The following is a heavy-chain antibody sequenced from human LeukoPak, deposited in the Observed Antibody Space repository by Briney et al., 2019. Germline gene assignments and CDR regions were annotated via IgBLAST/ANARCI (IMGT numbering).Heavy chain of an antibody. CDR2: IYYSGST. Sequence: SETLSLTCTVSGGSISSYYWSWIRQPPGKGLEWIGYIYYSGSTNYNPSLKSRVTISVDTSKNQFSLKLSSVTAADTAVYYCACGGDYAGFDPWGQGTLVTVSS. CDR3: ACGGDYAGFDP. V-gene: IGHV4-59*01. D-gene: IGHD4-17*01. J-gene: IGHJ5*02. CDR1: GGSISSYY.